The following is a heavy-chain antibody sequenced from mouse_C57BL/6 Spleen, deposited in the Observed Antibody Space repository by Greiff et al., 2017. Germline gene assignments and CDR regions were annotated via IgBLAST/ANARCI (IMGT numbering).Heavy chain of an antibody. V-gene: IGHV1-19*01. J-gene: IGHJ3*01. CDR3: ARRDYDYLFAY. CDR1: GYTFTDYY. CDR2: INPYNGGT. Sequence: VQLQQSGPVLVKPGASVKMSCKASGYTFTDYYMNWVKQSHGKSLEWIGVINPYNGGTSYNQKFKGKATLTVDKSSSTAYMELNSLTSEDSAVYYCARRDYDYLFAYWGQGTLATVSA. D-gene: IGHD2-4*01.